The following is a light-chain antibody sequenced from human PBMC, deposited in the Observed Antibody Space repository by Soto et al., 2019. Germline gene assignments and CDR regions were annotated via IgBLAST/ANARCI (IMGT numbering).Light chain of an antibody. J-gene: IGKJ3*01. CDR2: WAS. CDR3: QQLNIYPLT. V-gene: IGKV4-1*01. CDR1: QSVLYSSSNKNY. Sequence: DIVMTQSPDSLAVSLGERATINCKSSQSVLYSSSNKNYLAWYQQKPGQPPKLLIYWASTRESGVPDRFSGSESGTDFTLTISSLQAEDVAVYYCQQLNIYPLTFGPGTRVDIK.